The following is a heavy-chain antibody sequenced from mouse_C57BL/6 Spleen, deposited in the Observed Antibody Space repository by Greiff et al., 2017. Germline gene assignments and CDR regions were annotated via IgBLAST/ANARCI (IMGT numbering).Heavy chain of an antibody. CDR2: INPGSGGT. CDR1: GYAFTNYL. D-gene: IGHD2-4*01. CDR3: AREGRITHYFDY. V-gene: IGHV1-54*01. J-gene: IGHJ2*01. Sequence: VQLKQSGAELVRPGTSVKVSCKASGYAFTNYLIEWVKQRPGQGLEWIGVINPGSGGTNYNEKFKGKATLTADKSSSTAYMQLSSLTSEDSAVYFCAREGRITHYFDYWGQGTTLTVSS.